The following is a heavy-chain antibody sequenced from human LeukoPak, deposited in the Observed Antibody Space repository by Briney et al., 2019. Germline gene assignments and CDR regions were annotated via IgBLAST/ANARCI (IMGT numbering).Heavy chain of an antibody. CDR2: IYGGGTI. D-gene: IGHD6-13*01. CDR3: ARGMEQQLAFDS. Sequence: GGSLRLSCAASGFTVSTTYMSWVRQAPGKGLEWVSLIYGGGTIYSADSVKGRFTISRDNSKNTLYLQMNSLRAEDTAFYYCARGMEQQLAFDSWGQGTLVTVSS. V-gene: IGHV3-53*01. J-gene: IGHJ4*02. CDR1: GFTVSTTY.